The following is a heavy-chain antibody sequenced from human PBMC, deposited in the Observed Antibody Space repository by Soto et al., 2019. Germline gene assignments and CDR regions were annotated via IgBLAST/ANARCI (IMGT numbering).Heavy chain of an antibody. CDR1: GFTFSSYA. V-gene: IGHV3-23*01. J-gene: IGHJ6*03. Sequence: SLRLSCAASGFTFSSYAMSWVRQAPGKGLEWVSAISGSGGSTYYADSVKGRFTISRDNSKNTLYLQMNSLRAEDTAVYYCAKDRSVDTAMVGYFDWLSDYYYYMDVWGKGTTVTVSS. CDR2: ISGSGGST. CDR3: AKDRSVDTAMVGYFDWLSDYYYYMDV. D-gene: IGHD5-18*01.